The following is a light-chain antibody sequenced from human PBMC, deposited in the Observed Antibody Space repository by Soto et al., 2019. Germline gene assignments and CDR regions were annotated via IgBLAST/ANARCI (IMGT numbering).Light chain of an antibody. J-gene: IGLJ2*01. Sequence: QSALIQPPSASGSPGQSVTISCTGTSSDVVAYNYVSWYQQHPGRAPKLLIYEVTGRPSGVPDRFSGSKSGNTASLTVSGLQAEDEADYYCSSYAGNNNVIFGGGTKVTVL. CDR1: SSDVVAYNY. V-gene: IGLV2-8*01. CDR3: SSYAGNNNVI. CDR2: EVT.